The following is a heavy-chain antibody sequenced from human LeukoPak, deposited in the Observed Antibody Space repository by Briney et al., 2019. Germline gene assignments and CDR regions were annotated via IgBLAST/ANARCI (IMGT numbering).Heavy chain of an antibody. D-gene: IGHD6-19*01. CDR1: GASITNYY. CDR3: ARVYSSGWTYYFDY. CDR2: VSYSGST. Sequence: SETLSLTCTVSGASITNYYWSWIRQPPGKGLDWIGYVSYSGSTNYNPSLKSRVTISVDTSRNQFSLKLSSVTAADTAMYYWARVYSSGWTYYFDYWGQGTLVTVSS. V-gene: IGHV4-59*08. J-gene: IGHJ4*02.